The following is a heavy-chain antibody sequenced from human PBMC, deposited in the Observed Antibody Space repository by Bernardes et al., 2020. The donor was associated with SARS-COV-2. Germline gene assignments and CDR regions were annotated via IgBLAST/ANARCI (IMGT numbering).Heavy chain of an antibody. V-gene: IGHV4-59*01. Sequence: SETLSLTCTVSGGSFSSYFWSWIRQPPGKGLEWIGYIYYSGSTNYNPSLKSRVTISVDTSKNQFSLKLSSVTAADTAVYYCAREDSSSWHHHFDYWGQGTLVTVSS. J-gene: IGHJ4*02. CDR1: GGSFSSYF. D-gene: IGHD6-13*01. CDR2: IYYSGST. CDR3: AREDSSSWHHHFDY.